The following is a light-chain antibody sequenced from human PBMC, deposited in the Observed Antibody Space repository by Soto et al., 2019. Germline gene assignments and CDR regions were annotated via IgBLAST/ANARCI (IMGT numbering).Light chain of an antibody. Sequence: QSALTQPASVSGSPGQSITISCTGTSSDVGSYDLVSWYQQHPGKAPKLMIYEVSNRPSGVSARFSGSKSGDTASLTISGLQAEDEAIYYCTSYTTASPLGVFGGGTKLTVL. CDR1: SSDVGSYDL. CDR3: TSYTTASPLGV. J-gene: IGLJ2*01. CDR2: EVS. V-gene: IGLV2-14*02.